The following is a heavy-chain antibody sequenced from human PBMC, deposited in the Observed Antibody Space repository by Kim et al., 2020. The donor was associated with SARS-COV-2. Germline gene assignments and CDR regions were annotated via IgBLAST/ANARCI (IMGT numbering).Heavy chain of an antibody. CDR2: IIPIFGTA. V-gene: IGHV1-69*13. J-gene: IGHJ6*02. CDR1: GGTFSSYA. D-gene: IGHD4-17*01. CDR3: AREEAFYGDPDNYYYYYGMDV. Sequence: SVKVSCKASGGTFSSYAISWVRQAPGQGLEWMGGIIPIFGTANYAQKFQGRVTITADESTSTAYMELSSLRSEDTAVYYCAREEAFYGDPDNYYYYYGMDVWGQGTTVTVSS.